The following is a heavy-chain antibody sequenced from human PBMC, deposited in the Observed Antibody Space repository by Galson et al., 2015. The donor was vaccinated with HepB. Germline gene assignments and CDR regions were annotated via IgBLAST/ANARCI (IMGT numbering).Heavy chain of an antibody. V-gene: IGHV1-18*04. CDR3: AREYDRYSSGWYEDY. J-gene: IGHJ4*02. CDR2: ISAYNGNT. CDR1: GYTFTSYG. D-gene: IGHD6-19*01. Sequence: SVKVSCKASGYTFTSYGISWVRQAPGQGLEWMGWISAYNGNTNYAQKLQGRVTMTTDTSTSTAYMELRSLRSDDTAVYYCAREYDRYSSGWYEDYWGQGTLVTVSS.